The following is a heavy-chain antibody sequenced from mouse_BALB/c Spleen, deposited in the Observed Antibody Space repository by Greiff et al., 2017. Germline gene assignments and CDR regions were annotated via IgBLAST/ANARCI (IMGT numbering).Heavy chain of an antibody. V-gene: IGHV1-20*02. Sequence: VQLQQSGPELVKPGASVKISCKASGYSFTGYFMNWVMQSHGKSLEWIGRINPYNGDTFYNQKFKGKATSTVDKSSSTAHVELRGLASEASAVYYCARHYYSSSYGFDYWRKGTTLPVSS. CDR3: ARHYYSSSYGFDY. D-gene: IGHD1-1*01. CDR2: INPYNGDT. J-gene: IGHJ2*01. CDR1: GYSFTGYF.